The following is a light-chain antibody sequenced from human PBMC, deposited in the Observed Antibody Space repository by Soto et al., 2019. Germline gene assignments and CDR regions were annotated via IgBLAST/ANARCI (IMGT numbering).Light chain of an antibody. V-gene: IGLV2-14*03. Sequence: QSALTQPASVSGSPGQSITISCTGTSSDVGGYNYVSCYQHHPGKAPKLMIYDVSNRPSGVSNRFSGSKSGNTASLTISGVQAEDEADYYCSSYPSSSTLYVFGTGTKLPVL. J-gene: IGLJ1*01. CDR1: SSDVGGYNY. CDR2: DVS. CDR3: SSYPSSSTLYV.